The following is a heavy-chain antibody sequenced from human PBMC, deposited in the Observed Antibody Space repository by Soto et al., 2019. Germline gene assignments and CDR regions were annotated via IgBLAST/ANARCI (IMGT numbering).Heavy chain of an antibody. V-gene: IGHV3-53*01. CDR2: IHTGGST. J-gene: IGHJ5*02. D-gene: IGHD3-16*01. CDR1: GFTVSSYY. CDR3: ARLALGP. Sequence: EIQLVESGGGLIQPGGSLRLSCAASGFTVSSYYMSWVRQAPGKGLEWVSVIHTGGSTYHADSVEGRFSISRDSSKNMLYLQMNSLRTEDTAVYYCARLALGPWGQGTLGTFSS.